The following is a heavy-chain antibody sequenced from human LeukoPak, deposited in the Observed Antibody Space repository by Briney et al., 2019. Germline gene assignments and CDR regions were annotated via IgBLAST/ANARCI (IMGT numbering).Heavy chain of an antibody. Sequence: PSETLSLTCTVSGGSISSSSYYWGWLRQPPGQGLEWIGSIYYSGSTYYNPSLKSRVTISVDTSKNQFSLKLSSVTAADTAVYYCARARSTSNYYYYGMDVWGQGTTVTVSS. CDR2: IYYSGST. D-gene: IGHD2-2*01. V-gene: IGHV4-39*07. CDR3: ARARSTSNYYYYGMDV. J-gene: IGHJ6*02. CDR1: GGSISSSSYY.